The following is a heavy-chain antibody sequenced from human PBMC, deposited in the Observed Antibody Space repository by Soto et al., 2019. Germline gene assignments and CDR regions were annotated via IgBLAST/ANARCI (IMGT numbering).Heavy chain of an antibody. CDR1: GGSISSYY. CDR2: IYYSGST. V-gene: IGHV4-59*01. J-gene: IGHJ3*02. Sequence: SETLSLTCTVSGGSISSYYWSWIRQPPGKGLEWIGYIYYSGSTNYNPSLKSRVTISVDTSKNQFSLKLSSVTAADTAVYYCARGRRGDYNAFDIWGQGTMVTVS. CDR3: ARGRRGDYNAFDI. D-gene: IGHD4-17*01.